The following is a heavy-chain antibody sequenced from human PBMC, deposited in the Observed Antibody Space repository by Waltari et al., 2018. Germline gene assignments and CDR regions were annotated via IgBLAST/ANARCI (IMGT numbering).Heavy chain of an antibody. Sequence: SGFTVSSNYMSWVRQAPGRSLGWVSVIDRGGSTYYADSVKGRFTISRDNSKNTMNLQMNGMRAEDTAVYDCARDPGGIFGVVYYYYGMDVWGQGTTVTVSS. CDR2: IDRGGST. V-gene: IGHV3-53*01. J-gene: IGHJ6*02. D-gene: IGHD3-3*01. CDR3: ARDPGGIFGVVYYYYGMDV. CDR1: GFTVSSNY.